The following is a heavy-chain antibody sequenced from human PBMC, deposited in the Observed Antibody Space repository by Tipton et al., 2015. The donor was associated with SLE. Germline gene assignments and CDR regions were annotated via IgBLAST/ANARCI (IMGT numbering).Heavy chain of an antibody. J-gene: IGHJ4*02. CDR3: ARHKISPYSSGWVFDY. V-gene: IGHV4-39*01. CDR2: IYYSGST. CDR1: GGSISSSSYY. Sequence: TLSLTCTVSGGSISSSSYYWGWIRQPPGKGLEWIGSIYYSGSTYYNPSLKSRVTISVDTSKNQFSLKLSSVTAADPAVYYCARHKISPYSSGWVFDYWGQGTLVTVSS. D-gene: IGHD6-19*01.